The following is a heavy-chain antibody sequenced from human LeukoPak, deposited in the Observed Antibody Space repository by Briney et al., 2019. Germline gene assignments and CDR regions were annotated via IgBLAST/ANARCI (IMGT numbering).Heavy chain of an antibody. CDR2: ISHTGST. J-gene: IGHJ5*02. V-gene: IGHV4-38-2*02. D-gene: IGHD4-11*01. Sequence: SETLSLTCTVSGYSISNGYNWGWVRQPPGKGLECIGSISHTGSTYYNPSLESRVTISLDTSNNQFSLELSSVTAADTAVYYCARTYINFSNYFDPWGQGSLVTVSS. CDR1: GYSISNGYN. CDR3: ARTYINFSNYFDP.